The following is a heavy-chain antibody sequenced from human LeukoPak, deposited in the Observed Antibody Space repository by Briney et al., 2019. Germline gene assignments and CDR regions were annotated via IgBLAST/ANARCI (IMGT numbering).Heavy chain of an antibody. CDR2: INHSGST. CDR3: ARPARDYYGSGSYYLS. Sequence: SETLSLTCAVYGGSFSGYYWSWIRQPPGKGLEWIGEINHSGSTNYNPSLKSRVTISVDTSKNQFSLKLSSVTAADTAVYYCARPARDYYGSGSYYLSWGQGTLVTVSS. J-gene: IGHJ5*02. D-gene: IGHD3-10*01. V-gene: IGHV4-34*01. CDR1: GGSFSGYY.